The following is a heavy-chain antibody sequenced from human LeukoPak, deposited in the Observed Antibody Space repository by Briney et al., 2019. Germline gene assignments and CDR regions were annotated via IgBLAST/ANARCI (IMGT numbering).Heavy chain of an antibody. CDR3: AKEESYYYYYGMDV. Sequence: GGSLRLSCAASGFTFSSYAMAWVRQPPGKGLEWVSTIRGIGINTYYADSVKGRFTISRDNSKNTLYLQMNSLRAEDTAVYYCAKEESYYYYYGMDVWGQGTTVTVSS. CDR1: GFTFSSYA. D-gene: IGHD5-24*01. CDR2: IRGIGINT. V-gene: IGHV3-23*01. J-gene: IGHJ6*02.